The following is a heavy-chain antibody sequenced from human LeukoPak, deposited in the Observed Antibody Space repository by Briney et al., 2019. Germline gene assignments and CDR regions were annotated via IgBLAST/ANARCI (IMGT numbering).Heavy chain of an antibody. CDR1: GYTFTSYG. CDR3: ARGGSVDTLDY. J-gene: IGHJ4*02. CDR2: INPNSGGT. V-gene: IGHV1-2*02. D-gene: IGHD5-18*01. Sequence: ASVKVSCKASGYTFTSYGIGWVRQGPGQGLEWMGWINPNSGGTNYAQKFQGRVTMTRDTSISTAYMELSRLRSDDTAVYYCARGGSVDTLDYWGQGTLVTVSS.